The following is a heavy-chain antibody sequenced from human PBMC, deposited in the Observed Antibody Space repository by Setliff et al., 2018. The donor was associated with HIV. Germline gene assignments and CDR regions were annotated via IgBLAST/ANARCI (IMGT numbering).Heavy chain of an antibody. D-gene: IGHD2-2*01. Sequence: SETLSLTCAVSAYSIRSGYYWGWIRQSPGQGLEWIGSIYHSGSTYYNPSLKSRVTIAVDTSKNQFSLNLRSMTAADTAVYFCARVALTITRSTRRAFDIWGQGTMVTVSS. CDR1: AYSIRSGYY. CDR3: ARVALTITRSTRRAFDI. CDR2: IYHSGST. V-gene: IGHV4-38-2*01. J-gene: IGHJ3*02.